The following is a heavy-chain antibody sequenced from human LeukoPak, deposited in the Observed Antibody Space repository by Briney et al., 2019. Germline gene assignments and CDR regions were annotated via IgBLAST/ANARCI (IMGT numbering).Heavy chain of an antibody. CDR2: IYYSGST. D-gene: IGHD3-22*01. Sequence: SETLSLTCAVYGGSFSGYYWGWIRQPPGKGLEWIGSIYYSGSTYYNPSLKSRVTISVDTSKNQFSLKLSSVTAADTAVYYCARLISSGYYFTLAEYFQHWGQGTLVTVSS. V-gene: IGHV4-39*01. CDR1: GGSFSGYY. J-gene: IGHJ1*01. CDR3: ARLISSGYYFTLAEYFQH.